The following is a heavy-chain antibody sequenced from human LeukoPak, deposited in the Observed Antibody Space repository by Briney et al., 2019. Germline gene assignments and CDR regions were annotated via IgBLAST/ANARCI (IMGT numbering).Heavy chain of an antibody. Sequence: GGSLRLSCAASGFTFSSYAMGWVRQAPGKGLEWVSAISGSGGSTYYADSVKGRFTISRDNAKNSLYLQMNSLRAEDTAVYYCARNFKDSSGCYYLDYWGQGTLVTVSS. J-gene: IGHJ4*02. CDR2: ISGSGGST. V-gene: IGHV3-23*01. CDR1: GFTFSSYA. CDR3: ARNFKDSSGCYYLDY. D-gene: IGHD3-22*01.